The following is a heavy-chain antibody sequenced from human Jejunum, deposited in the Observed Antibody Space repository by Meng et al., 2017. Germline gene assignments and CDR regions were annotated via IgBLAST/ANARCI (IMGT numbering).Heavy chain of an antibody. CDR2: INPDSGDT. V-gene: IGHV1-2*06. D-gene: IGHD3-22*01. CDR3: ARDYDVYDNFQPLDD. Sequence: QVQLVPSGTEVREPGASVKVSCKSSGYTFIDAQIHWVRQAPGQGLEWMGRINPDSGDTNYAQKFQGRVTMTRDTSINTAYMELDRLRSDDTAMYYCARDYDVYDNFQPLDDWGQGTLVTVSS. J-gene: IGHJ4*02. CDR1: GYTFIDAQ.